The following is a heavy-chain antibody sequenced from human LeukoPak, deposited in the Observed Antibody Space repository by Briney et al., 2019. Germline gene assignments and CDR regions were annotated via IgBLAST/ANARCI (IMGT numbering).Heavy chain of an antibody. CDR2: IRYDGSNK. J-gene: IGHJ4*02. V-gene: IGHV3-30*02. Sequence: PGGSLRLSCAASGFTFSSYGMHWVRQAPGKGLEWVAFIRYDGSNKYYADSVKGRFTISRDNSKNTLYLQMNSLRAEDTAVYYCAKAGTLDTAMMHFGYWGQGTLVTVSS. D-gene: IGHD5-18*01. CDR1: GFTFSSYG. CDR3: AKAGTLDTAMMHFGY.